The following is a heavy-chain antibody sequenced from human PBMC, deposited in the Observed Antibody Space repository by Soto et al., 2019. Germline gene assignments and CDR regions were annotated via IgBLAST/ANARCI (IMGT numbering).Heavy chain of an antibody. V-gene: IGHV1-2*02. CDR2: IKPDSGGT. CDR3: ARERPGEYSILGHFDC. J-gene: IGHJ4*02. Sequence: QVQLVQSGAEVEKPGASVKVSCKASGYTFTGHYIHWVRQAPGQGLEWMGWIKPDSGGTHFEEKFQGSVTMTRDTSISTAFMELNRLRSDDTAVYYCARERPGEYSILGHFDCWGQGTLVTVPS. D-gene: IGHD3-16*01. CDR1: GYTFTGHY.